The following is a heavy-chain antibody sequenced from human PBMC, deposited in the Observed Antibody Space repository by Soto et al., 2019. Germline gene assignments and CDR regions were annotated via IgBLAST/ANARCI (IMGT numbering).Heavy chain of an antibody. Sequence: QVQLQESGPGLVKPSETLCLTCTVSGVSISSYYWSWIRQPPGKGLEWIGYIYYSGNTNYNPSLKSRVTISIDASKNQFSLELSSVTAADSAVYFCARGIGQQLPPLDWGQGTLVTVSS. CDR3: ARGIGQQLPPLD. CDR1: GVSISSYY. V-gene: IGHV4-59*01. J-gene: IGHJ4*02. CDR2: IYYSGNT. D-gene: IGHD6-13*01.